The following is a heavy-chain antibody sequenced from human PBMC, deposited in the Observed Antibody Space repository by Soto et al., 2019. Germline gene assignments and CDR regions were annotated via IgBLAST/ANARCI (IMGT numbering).Heavy chain of an antibody. CDR1: SVSVSGSYW. V-gene: IGHV4-4*02. D-gene: IGHD1-7*01. CDR2: IDHSGHT. J-gene: IGHJ4*02. CDR3: ARSNWNYVRTLDY. Sequence: PSETLSLTCSVSSVSVSGSYWCAWVRQPPGKGLEWIGEIDHSGHTNYNPSLKSRVTMSLDNSKNQFSLNLRSVTAADTAVYYCARSNWNYVRTLDYWGQGTQVTV.